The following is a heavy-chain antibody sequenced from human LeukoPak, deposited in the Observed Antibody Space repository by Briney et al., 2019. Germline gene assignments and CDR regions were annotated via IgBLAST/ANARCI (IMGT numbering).Heavy chain of an antibody. D-gene: IGHD3-10*01. CDR3: ARVGSGSAVFDY. Sequence: ASVKVSCKASGYTFTNYDIHWVRQATGQGLEWMGWMNPDSGNTGYAQKFQGRVTMTRDTSISTAYMELSSLRSEDTAVYYCARVGSGSAVFDYWGQGTLVTVSS. J-gene: IGHJ4*02. V-gene: IGHV1-8*01. CDR2: MNPDSGNT. CDR1: GYTFTNYD.